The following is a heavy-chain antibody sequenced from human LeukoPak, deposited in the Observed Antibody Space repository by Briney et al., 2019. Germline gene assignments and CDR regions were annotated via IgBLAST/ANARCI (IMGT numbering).Heavy chain of an antibody. CDR2: LCGSGGST. V-gene: IGHV3-23*01. J-gene: IGHJ4*02. Sequence: GGSLRLSCAASGLTFSRYSMSWVRQARGKGLEWVCGLCGSGGSTYYADLVKGRFTISRDNSKNTLYLQMNSLRAKHTAVYYCAKERWDIVVVPAAKATVPPEAHSWGQGALVTVSS. D-gene: IGHD2-2*01. CDR3: AKERWDIVVVPAAKATVPPEAHS. CDR1: GLTFSRYS.